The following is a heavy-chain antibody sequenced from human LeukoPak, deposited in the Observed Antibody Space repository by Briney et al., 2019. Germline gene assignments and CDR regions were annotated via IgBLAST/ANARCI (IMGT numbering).Heavy chain of an antibody. CDR3: ARDFPRDNDAFDI. Sequence: GGSLRLSCAASGFTFSTYSMNWVRQAPGKGLEWVSSISTSSSYMHYADSVKGRFTISRDNAKNSLYLQMNSLRAEDTAVYYCARDFPRDNDAFDIWGEGTMVTVSS. V-gene: IGHV3-21*01. CDR2: ISTSSSYM. CDR1: GFTFSTYS. J-gene: IGHJ3*02.